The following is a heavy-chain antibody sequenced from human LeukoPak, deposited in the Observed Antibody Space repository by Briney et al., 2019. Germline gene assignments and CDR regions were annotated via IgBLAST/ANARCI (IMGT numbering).Heavy chain of an antibody. CDR1: GFIFSSYS. V-gene: IGHV3-21*01. CDR2: ISSSSSYI. J-gene: IGHJ3*01. Sequence: GGSLRLSCAASGFIFSSYSMNWVRQAPGKGLEWVSSISSSSSYIFYADSVKGRFTISRDNAKNTVDLQMNSLRVEDTAVYYCARGWVPSDISMNWGQGTMVTVSS. D-gene: IGHD3-22*01. CDR3: ARGWVPSDISMN.